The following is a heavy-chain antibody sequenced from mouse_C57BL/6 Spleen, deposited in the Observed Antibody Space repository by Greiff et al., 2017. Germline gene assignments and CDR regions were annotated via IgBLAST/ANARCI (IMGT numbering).Heavy chain of an antibody. Sequence: QVQLQQPGAELVMPGASVKLSCKASGYTFTSYWMHWVKQRPGQGLEWIGEIDPSDSYTNYNQKFKGKSTLTVDKSSSTAYMQLSSLTSEDSAVYYCARVGDYAYWGQGTTLTVSS. V-gene: IGHV1-69*01. CDR3: ARVGDYAY. CDR1: GYTFTSYW. CDR2: IDPSDSYT. J-gene: IGHJ2*01. D-gene: IGHD2-4*01.